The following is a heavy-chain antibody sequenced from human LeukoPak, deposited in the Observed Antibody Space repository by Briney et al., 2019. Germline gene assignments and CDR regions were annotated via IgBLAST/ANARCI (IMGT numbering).Heavy chain of an antibody. CDR1: GGSISSSSYY. D-gene: IGHD4-17*01. CDR3: ARSLYGDFPPFHYYGMDV. J-gene: IGHJ6*02. CDR2: IYYSGTT. Sequence: SETLSLTCTVSGGSISSSSYYWGWIRQPPGKGLEWIGSIYYSGTTYYNPSLKRRVTISVATSNNQFSLRLSSVTAADTAVYYCARSLYGDFPPFHYYGMDVWGHGTTVTVSS. V-gene: IGHV4-39*01.